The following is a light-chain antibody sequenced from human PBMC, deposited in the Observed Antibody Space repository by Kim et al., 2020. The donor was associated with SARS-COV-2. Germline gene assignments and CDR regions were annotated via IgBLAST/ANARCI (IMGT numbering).Light chain of an antibody. V-gene: IGLV3-19*01. CDR3: NSRDSSGNHLYV. CDR1: SLRSYY. CDR2: GKN. J-gene: IGLJ1*01. Sequence: SSELTQDPAVSVALGQTVRITCQGDSLRSYYASWYQQKPGQAPVLVISGKNNRPSGIPDRFSGSSSGNTASLTITRAQAEVEADYYCNSRDSSGNHLYVF.